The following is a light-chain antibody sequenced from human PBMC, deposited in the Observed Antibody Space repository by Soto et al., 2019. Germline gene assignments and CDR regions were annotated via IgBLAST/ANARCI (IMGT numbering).Light chain of an antibody. V-gene: IGKV1-12*01. CDR2: LSS. CDR3: QQAHRFPRT. CDR1: QGISTS. Sequence: DIQMTQSPSSVSASVVDRVTITCRASQGISTSLGWYQQQPGKAPKRLIYLSSTLATGVPSRFSGSGSGTDFTLTISSLQPEDFATYFCQQAHRFPRTFGGGTKV. J-gene: IGKJ4*01.